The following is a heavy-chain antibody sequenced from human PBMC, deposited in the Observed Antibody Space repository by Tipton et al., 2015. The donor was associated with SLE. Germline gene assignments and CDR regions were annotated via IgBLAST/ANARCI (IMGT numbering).Heavy chain of an antibody. CDR3: ARDSLDGGLGDWYFDL. Sequence: GSLRLSCAASGFTFSSYWMTWVRQAPGKGLEWVANINQDGSEKYYVGSVKGRFTISRDNAKNSLYLQMNSLRAEDTAVYYCARDSLDGGLGDWYFDLWGRGTRVTVSS. J-gene: IGHJ2*01. V-gene: IGHV3-7*01. CDR1: GFTFSSYW. CDR2: INQDGSEK. D-gene: IGHD2-15*01.